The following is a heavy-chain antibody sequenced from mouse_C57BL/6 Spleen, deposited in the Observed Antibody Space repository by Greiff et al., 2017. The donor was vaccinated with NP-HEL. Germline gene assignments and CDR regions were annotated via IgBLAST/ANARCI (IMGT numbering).Heavy chain of an antibody. D-gene: IGHD2-3*01. Sequence: QVQLQQPGAELVRPGSSVKLSCKASGYTFTSYGMHWVKQRPIQGLEWIGNIDPSDSATHYNQKFKDKAILTVDKSSSTAYMQLSCLTSEDSAVYYCARSGGDGYYGWDYYAMDYWGQGTSVTVSS. J-gene: IGHJ4*01. CDR1: GYTFTSYG. CDR3: ARSGGDGYYGWDYYAMDY. CDR2: IDPSDSAT. V-gene: IGHV1-52*01.